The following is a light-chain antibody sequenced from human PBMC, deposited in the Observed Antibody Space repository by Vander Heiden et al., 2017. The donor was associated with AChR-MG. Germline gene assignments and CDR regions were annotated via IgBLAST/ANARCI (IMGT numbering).Light chain of an antibody. J-gene: IGLJ2*01. V-gene: IGLV1-40*01. CDR3: KSYDSSLNVV. Sequence: QSVLTQPPSVSGTPGQRVTISCTGSSSNLGAGYDVHWYQQLPKTAPKLVIANNFDRPSGVPDRFSGSKSGTSASLTITGLQAEDEADYYCKSYDSSLNVVFGGGTKVTVL. CDR1: SSNLGAGYD. CDR2: NNF.